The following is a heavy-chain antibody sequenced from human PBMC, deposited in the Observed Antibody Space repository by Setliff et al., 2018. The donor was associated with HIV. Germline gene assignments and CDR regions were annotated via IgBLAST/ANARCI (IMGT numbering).Heavy chain of an antibody. Sequence: PSETLSLTCTVSGDSISSDFYWGWIRQPPGKGLEWIGSIYHSGNTYYMPSLQSRVTISVDMSKNQFSLNLNSVTAAGTAVYYCARGQGCGGGCHYAFEMWGQGTMVTVSS. CDR1: GDSISSDFY. CDR2: IYHSGNT. D-gene: IGHD2-21*02. CDR3: ARGQGCGGGCHYAFEM. V-gene: IGHV4-38-2*02. J-gene: IGHJ3*02.